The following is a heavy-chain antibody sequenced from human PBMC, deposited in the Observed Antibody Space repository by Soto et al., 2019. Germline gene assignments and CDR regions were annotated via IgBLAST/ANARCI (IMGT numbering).Heavy chain of an antibody. J-gene: IGHJ5*02. Sequence: SETLSLTCTVSGGSISSSSYYWGWIRQPPGKGLEWIGSIYYSGSTYYNPSLKSRVTISVDTSKNQFSLKLSSVTAADTAVYYCARTGRLYGDYEVWWFDPWGQGTLVTVSS. CDR3: ARTGRLYGDYEVWWFDP. CDR1: GGSISSSSYY. CDR2: IYYSGST. D-gene: IGHD4-17*01. V-gene: IGHV4-39*01.